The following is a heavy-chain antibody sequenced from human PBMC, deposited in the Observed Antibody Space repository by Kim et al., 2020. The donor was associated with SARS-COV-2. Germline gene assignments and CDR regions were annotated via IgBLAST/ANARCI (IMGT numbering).Heavy chain of an antibody. J-gene: IGHJ4*02. CDR1: GFTFSSYW. V-gene: IGHV3-7*03. CDR3: ARDRGWGWELPDY. CDR2: IKQDGSEK. Sequence: GGSLRLSCAASGFTFSSYWMSWVRQAPGKGLEWVANIKQDGSEKYYVDSVKGRFTISRDNAKNSLYLQMNSLRAEDTAVYYCARDRGWGWELPDYWGQGTLVTVSS. D-gene: IGHD1-26*01.